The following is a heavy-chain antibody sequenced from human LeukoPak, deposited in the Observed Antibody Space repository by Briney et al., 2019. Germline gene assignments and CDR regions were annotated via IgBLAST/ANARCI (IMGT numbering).Heavy chain of an antibody. CDR2: INPNSGGT. J-gene: IGHJ4*02. D-gene: IGHD3-22*01. Sequence: GASVKVSCKASGYTFTGYYMHWVRQAPGQGLEWMGWINPNSGGTNYAQKFQGRVTMTRDTSISTAYMELSRLRSDDTAVYYCARDRKRLFYYDSSGYLYYFDYWGQGTLVTVSS. CDR1: GYTFTGYY. CDR3: ARDRKRLFYYDSSGYLYYFDY. V-gene: IGHV1-2*02.